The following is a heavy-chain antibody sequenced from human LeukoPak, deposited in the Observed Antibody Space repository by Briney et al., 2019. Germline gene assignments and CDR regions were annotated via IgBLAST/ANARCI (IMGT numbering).Heavy chain of an antibody. CDR1: GFTFSDYY. J-gene: IGHJ5*02. CDR2: ISSSSSYT. CDR3: ARVRGYSGYDSIAAAGTPNWFDP. D-gene: IGHD5-12*01. Sequence: GGSLRLSCAASGFTFSDYYMSWIRQAPGKGLEWVPYISSSSSYTNYADSVKGRFTISRDNAKNSLYLQMNSLRAEDTAVYYCARVRGYSGYDSIAAAGTPNWFDPWGQGTLVTVSS. V-gene: IGHV3-11*05.